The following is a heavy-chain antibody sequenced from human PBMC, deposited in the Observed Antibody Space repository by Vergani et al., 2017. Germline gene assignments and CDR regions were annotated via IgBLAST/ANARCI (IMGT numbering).Heavy chain of an antibody. CDR1: GGSFTSYH. CDR3: ARVNTETNGHLYYYYYMDV. V-gene: IGHV4-34*01. CDR2: IDHTGRT. D-gene: IGHD4-11*01. J-gene: IGHJ6*03. Sequence: QVQLQQWGGGLLKPSETLSLTCVVNGGSFTSYHWTWIRQSPGEGLEWVGEIDHTGRTDYNPSLKSRLTVSVDKSRNQFSLTLNSVTATDTAIYFCARVNTETNGHLYYYYYMDVWGQGTAVTVS.